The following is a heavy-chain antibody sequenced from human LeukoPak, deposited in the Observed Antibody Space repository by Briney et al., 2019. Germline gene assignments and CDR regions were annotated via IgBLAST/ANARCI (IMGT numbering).Heavy chain of an antibody. CDR3: ARLASDYGDYVYYFDY. CDR1: GYTFTGYY. V-gene: IGHV1-2*02. J-gene: IGHJ4*02. Sequence: ASVKVSCKASGYTFTGYYMHWVRQAPGQGLEWMGWINPNSGGTNYAQKFQGRVTMTRDTSISTAYMELSRLRSDDAAVYYCARLASDYGDYVYYFDYWGQGTLVTVSS. D-gene: IGHD4-17*01. CDR2: INPNSGGT.